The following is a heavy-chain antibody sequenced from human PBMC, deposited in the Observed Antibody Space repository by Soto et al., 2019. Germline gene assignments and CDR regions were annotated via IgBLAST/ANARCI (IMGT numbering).Heavy chain of an antibody. D-gene: IGHD3-22*01. V-gene: IGHV4-31*03. CDR2: IYYSGST. J-gene: IGHJ3*02. Sequence: SETLSLTCTVSGGSISSGGYYWSWIRQHPGKGLEWIGYIYYSGSTYYNPSLKSRVTISVDTSKNQFSLKLSSVTAADTAVYYCARKTLKRGMIVVVTREPLAEWAFDIWGQGTMVTV. CDR3: ARKTLKRGMIVVVTREPLAEWAFDI. CDR1: GGSISSGGYY.